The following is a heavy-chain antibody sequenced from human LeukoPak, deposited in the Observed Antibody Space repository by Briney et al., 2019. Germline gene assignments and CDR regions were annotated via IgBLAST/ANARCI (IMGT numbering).Heavy chain of an antibody. Sequence: ASVKVSCKASGYTFTSYDINWVRQATGQGLEWMGRMNPNSGNTGYAQKFQGRVTMTRNTSISTAYMELSSLRSEDTAVYYCARSVIRGGLIDYWGQGTLVTVSS. D-gene: IGHD2-21*01. V-gene: IGHV1-8*01. CDR3: ARSVIRGGLIDY. J-gene: IGHJ4*02. CDR2: MNPNSGNT. CDR1: GYTFTSYD.